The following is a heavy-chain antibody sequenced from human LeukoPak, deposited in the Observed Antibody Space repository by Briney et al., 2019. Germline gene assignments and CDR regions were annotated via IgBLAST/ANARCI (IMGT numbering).Heavy chain of an antibody. Sequence: ASVKVSLKASGYTFTSYYINWVRQATGQGLEGMGWRHKYSGKPGYAQKFQGRVTMTRNPSISTAYMELSSLRSEDTAVYYCARGRNPDCGGDCGFDYWGRGTLVSVSS. J-gene: IGHJ4*02. V-gene: IGHV1-8*01. CDR1: GYTFTSYY. CDR2: RHKYSGKP. D-gene: IGHD2-21*02. CDR3: ARGRNPDCGGDCGFDY.